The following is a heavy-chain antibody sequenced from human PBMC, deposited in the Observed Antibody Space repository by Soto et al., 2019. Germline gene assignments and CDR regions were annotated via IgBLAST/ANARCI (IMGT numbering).Heavy chain of an antibody. Sequence: QVHLVESGGGVVQPGRSLRLSCAASGFTFSSYGMHWVRQAPGKGLEWVAVIWYDGINKYYADSVKGRFTISRDNSKNTLYLQMNSLRAEDTAVYYCASSGNYLLRIDYWGQGTLVSVSS. CDR2: IWYDGINK. V-gene: IGHV3-33*01. J-gene: IGHJ4*02. CDR1: GFTFSSYG. CDR3: ASSGNYLLRIDY. D-gene: IGHD1-26*01.